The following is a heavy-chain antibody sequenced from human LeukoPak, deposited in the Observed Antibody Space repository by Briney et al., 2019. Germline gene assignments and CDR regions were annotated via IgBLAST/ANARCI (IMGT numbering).Heavy chain of an antibody. CDR3: ARITGIAAAGDY. D-gene: IGHD6-13*01. Sequence: GGSLSLSCAASGFTFSTYWMSWVRPAPGKGLEWVANIKHDGSEKYYMDLVKGRFTISRDNAKNSLYLEMNSLRAEDTAVYYCARITGIAAAGDYWGQGTLVTVSS. V-gene: IGHV3-7*04. CDR1: GFTFSTYW. CDR2: IKHDGSEK. J-gene: IGHJ4*02.